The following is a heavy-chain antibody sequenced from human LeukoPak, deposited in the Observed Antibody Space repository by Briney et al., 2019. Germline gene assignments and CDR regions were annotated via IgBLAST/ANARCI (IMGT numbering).Heavy chain of an antibody. J-gene: IGHJ3*02. Sequence: ASVKVSCKASGYDFINYGISWVRQAPGQGLEWMGWINPNNGDTKYAQKFQGRVTMARDTSISTAYMELSRMTSDDTAVYYCARAIPSTINGFDIWGQGTVITVSS. V-gene: IGHV1-2*02. CDR1: GYDFINYG. CDR3: ARAIPSTINGFDI. D-gene: IGHD1-14*01. CDR2: INPNNGDT.